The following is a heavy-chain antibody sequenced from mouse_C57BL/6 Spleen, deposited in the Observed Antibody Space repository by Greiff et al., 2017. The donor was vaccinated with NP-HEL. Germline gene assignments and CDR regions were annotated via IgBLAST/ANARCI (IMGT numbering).Heavy chain of an antibody. D-gene: IGHD1-1*01. J-gene: IGHJ2*01. CDR3: ARGVLLRYQYFDY. CDR2: INPNNGGT. CDR1: GYTFTDYN. Sequence: VQLQQSGPELVKPGASVKIPCKASGYTFTDYNMDWVKQSHGKSLEWIGDINPNNGGTIYNQKFKGKATLTVDKSSSTAYMELRSLTSEDTAVYYCARGVLLRYQYFDYWGQGTTLTVSS. V-gene: IGHV1-18*01.